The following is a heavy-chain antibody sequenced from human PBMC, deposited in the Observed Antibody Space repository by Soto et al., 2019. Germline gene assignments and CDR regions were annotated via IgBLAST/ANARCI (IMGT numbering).Heavy chain of an antibody. V-gene: IGHV3-74*01. Sequence: PGGSLRLSCAASGFTFSSYWMHWVRQAPGKGLVWVSRINSDGSSTSYADSVKGRFTISRDNAKNTLYLQMNSLRAEDTAVYYCARLSETGRYYYYYYGMDVWGQGTTVTVSS. J-gene: IGHJ6*02. CDR3: ARLSETGRYYYYYYGMDV. CDR2: INSDGSST. CDR1: GFTFSSYW.